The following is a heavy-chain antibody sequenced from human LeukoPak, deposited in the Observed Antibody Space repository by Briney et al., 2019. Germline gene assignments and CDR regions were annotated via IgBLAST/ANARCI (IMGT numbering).Heavy chain of an antibody. J-gene: IGHJ4*02. CDR3: ARVRALTWNFDY. D-gene: IGHD5-12*01. CDR1: GGSISSYY. Sequence: NPSETLSLTCTVSGGSISSYYWSWIRQPPGKGLEWIGYIYYSGSTNYNPSLKSRVTISVDTSKNQFSLKLSSVTAADTAVYYCARVRALTWNFDYWGQGTLVTVSS. V-gene: IGHV4-59*01. CDR2: IYYSGST.